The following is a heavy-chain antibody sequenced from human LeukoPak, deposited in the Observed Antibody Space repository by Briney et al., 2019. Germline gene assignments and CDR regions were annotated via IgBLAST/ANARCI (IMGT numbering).Heavy chain of an antibody. CDR3: ARDPGAPVRAFDV. J-gene: IGHJ3*01. CDR2: IIPIDGTA. D-gene: IGHD3-10*01. CDR1: RDTFTRCA. Sequence: LVKVSCKASRDTFTRCAFSWVRQAPGQGLEWMGGIIPIDGTANFEQKFQGRVTITADESTSTAYMELSSLRSEDTAIYYCARDPGAPVRAFDVWGQGTMVTVSS. V-gene: IGHV1-69*13.